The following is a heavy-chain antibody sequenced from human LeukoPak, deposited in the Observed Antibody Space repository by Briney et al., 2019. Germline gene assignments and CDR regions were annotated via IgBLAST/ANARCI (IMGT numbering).Heavy chain of an antibody. CDR3: AKDPSMYDGDYIIR. V-gene: IGHV3-23*01. CDR1: GFTFSSYA. CDR2: ISGTGDNK. Sequence: GGSLRLSCAASGFTFSSYAMSWVRQAPGKGLEWVSGISGTGDNKYYGDSVKGRFTISRDNSKNTLYLQIKSLRAEDTAVYYCAKDPSMYDGDYIIRWGQGTLVIVSS. J-gene: IGHJ4*02. D-gene: IGHD4-17*01.